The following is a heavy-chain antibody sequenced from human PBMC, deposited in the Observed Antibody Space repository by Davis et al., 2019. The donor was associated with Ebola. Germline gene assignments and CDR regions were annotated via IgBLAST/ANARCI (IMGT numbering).Heavy chain of an antibody. Sequence: PGGSLRLSCAASGFTFSSYSMNWVRQAPGKGLEWVSYISSSSSTIYYPDSVKGRFTISRDNPKNSLYLQINSLRDEDTAGYYCARAPGYCSGGSCYLYYYYGIDVWGQGTTVTVSS. CDR2: ISSSSSTI. D-gene: IGHD2-15*01. CDR3: ARAPGYCSGGSCYLYYYYGIDV. CDR1: GFTFSSYS. V-gene: IGHV3-48*02. J-gene: IGHJ6*02.